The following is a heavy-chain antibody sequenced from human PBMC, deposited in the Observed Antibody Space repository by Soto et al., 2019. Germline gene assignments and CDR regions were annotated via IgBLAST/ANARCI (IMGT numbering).Heavy chain of an antibody. CDR3: ARGRRVEPAATRNWRPDY. Sequence: QVQLVQSGAEVKKPGSSVKVSCKASGGTFSSYTISWVRQAPGQGLEWMGRIIPILGIANYAQKFQGRVTITADKSTSTAYMELSSLRSEDTAVYYCARGRRVEPAATRNWRPDYWGQGTLVTVSS. CDR1: GGTFSSYT. J-gene: IGHJ4*02. CDR2: IIPILGIA. D-gene: IGHD2-2*01. V-gene: IGHV1-69*02.